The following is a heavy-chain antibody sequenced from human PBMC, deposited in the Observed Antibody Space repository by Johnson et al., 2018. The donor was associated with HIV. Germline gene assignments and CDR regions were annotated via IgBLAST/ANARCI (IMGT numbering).Heavy chain of an antibody. V-gene: IGHV3-30*03. CDR1: GFTFSSYG. J-gene: IGHJ3*02. Sequence: QVQLVESGGGVVQPGRSLRLSCAASGFTFSSYGMHWVRQAPGKGLEWVAVISYDGSNKYYADSVKGRFTISRDNSKNTLYLQMDSLRPGDSAVYYCARDGVYSSPHDAFDIWGQGTMVTVSS. CDR3: ARDGVYSSPHDAFDI. CDR2: ISYDGSNK. D-gene: IGHD6-13*01.